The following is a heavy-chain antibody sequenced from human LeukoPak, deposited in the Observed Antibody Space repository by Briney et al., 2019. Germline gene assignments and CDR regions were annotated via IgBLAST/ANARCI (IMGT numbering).Heavy chain of an antibody. D-gene: IGHD3-22*01. Sequence: ASVKVSCKASVYTFTGYYMHWVRQAPGQGLEWMGWINPNSGGTNYAQKFQGRVTMTRDTSISTAYMELSRLRSDDAAVYYCARVIPSGYYPFDYWGQGTLVTVSS. CDR1: VYTFTGYY. V-gene: IGHV1-2*02. CDR2: INPNSGGT. J-gene: IGHJ4*02. CDR3: ARVIPSGYYPFDY.